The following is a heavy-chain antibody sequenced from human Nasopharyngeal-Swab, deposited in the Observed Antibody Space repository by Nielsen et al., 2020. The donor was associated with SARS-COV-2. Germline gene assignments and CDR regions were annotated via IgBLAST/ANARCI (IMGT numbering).Heavy chain of an antibody. Sequence: ASLKVSCKASGDTFTDYNMHWVRQAPGQGLEWMGWMKPNSGVTNYAQNFQGRVTMASDTSSNTAYMELSRLTSDDTAVYFCARDRSTTGWNDAFDIWGQGTVVTVSS. CDR3: ARDRSTTGWNDAFDI. CDR1: GDTFTDYN. D-gene: IGHD1-1*01. V-gene: IGHV1-2*02. CDR2: MKPNSGVT. J-gene: IGHJ3*02.